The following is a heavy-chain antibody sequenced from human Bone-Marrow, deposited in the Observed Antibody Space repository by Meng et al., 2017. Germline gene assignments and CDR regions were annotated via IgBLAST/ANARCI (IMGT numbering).Heavy chain of an antibody. V-gene: IGHV4-31*01. CDR3: ARDCAGHGMDV. CDR1: GGSISSGGYY. CDR2: IYYSGST. Sequence: SETLSLTCTVSGGSISSGGYYWSWIRQHPGKGLEWIGYIYYSGSTYYNPSLKSLVTISVDTSKHQFSLKLSSVTAADTAVYYCARDCAGHGMDVWGQGTTVTVSS. J-gene: IGHJ6*02. D-gene: IGHD3-10*02.